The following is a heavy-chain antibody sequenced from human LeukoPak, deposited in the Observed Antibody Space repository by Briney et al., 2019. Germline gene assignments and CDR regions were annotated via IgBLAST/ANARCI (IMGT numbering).Heavy chain of an antibody. V-gene: IGHV3-48*03. Sequence: GGSLRLSCAASGFTFSSYEMNWVRQAPGKGLEWVSYISSSGSTTYYADSVKGRFTISRGNAKNSLFLQMNSLRAEDTAVYYCARQRGYIYVFVYWGLGTLVTVSS. CDR2: ISSSGSTT. D-gene: IGHD5-18*01. CDR1: GFTFSSYE. J-gene: IGHJ4*02. CDR3: ARQRGYIYVFVY.